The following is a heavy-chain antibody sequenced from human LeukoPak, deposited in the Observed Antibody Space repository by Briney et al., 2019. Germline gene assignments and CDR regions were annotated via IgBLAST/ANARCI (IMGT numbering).Heavy chain of an antibody. J-gene: IGHJ4*02. CDR2: IYYSGST. D-gene: IGHD3-3*01. Sequence: SETLSLTCTVSGGSISSYYWSWIRQPPGKGREWIGYIYYSGSTNYNPSLKSRVTISVDTSKNQFSLKLSSVTAADTAVYYCARGDLYYDFWSGYYGEGGYYFDYWGQGALVTVSS. CDR3: ARGDLYYDFWSGYYGEGGYYFDY. CDR1: GGSISSYY. V-gene: IGHV4-59*01.